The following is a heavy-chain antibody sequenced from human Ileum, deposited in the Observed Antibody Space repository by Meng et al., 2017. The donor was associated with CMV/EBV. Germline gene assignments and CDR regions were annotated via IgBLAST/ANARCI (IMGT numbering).Heavy chain of an antibody. CDR2: FSHAGST. Sequence: QVQESGPGLVKPSETLSLTCTVSGGSITTKNLYFGWIRQPPGKGLEWIATFSHAGSTFYNPSLKSRVTMSIDTSNNQFSLNLTSVTAADTAVYYCARRDASGLGYYFDYWGQGTLVTVSS. D-gene: IGHD1-14*01. V-gene: IGHV4-39*07. CDR3: ARRDASGLGYYFDY. CDR1: GGSITTKNLY. J-gene: IGHJ4*02.